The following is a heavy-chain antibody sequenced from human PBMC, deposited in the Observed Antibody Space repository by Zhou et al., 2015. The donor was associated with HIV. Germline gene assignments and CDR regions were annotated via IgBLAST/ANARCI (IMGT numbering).Heavy chain of an antibody. J-gene: IGHJ2*01. CDR1: GDTFSAYS. CDR2: ITPIFGTS. Sequence: QVQLVQSGAEVKKPGSSVKVSCKTSGDTFSAYSISWVRQAPGQGLEWMGVITPIFGTSTNAQRFQGRVTFTADRSTSTAYMELRRLTSEDTAMYYCARDRGGAARPGWRYFDLWGRGTLVTVSS. D-gene: IGHD6-6*01. CDR3: ARDRGGAARPGWRYFDL. V-gene: IGHV1-69*06.